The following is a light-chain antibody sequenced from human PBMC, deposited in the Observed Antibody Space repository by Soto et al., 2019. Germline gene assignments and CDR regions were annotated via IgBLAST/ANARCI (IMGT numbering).Light chain of an antibody. CDR2: DNN. V-gene: IGLV1-51*01. CDR3: ATWDSSLSAGV. CDR1: SSNIGNNY. J-gene: IGLJ2*01. Sequence: QSVLTQPPSVSAAPGQKVTISCSGSSSNIGNNYVSWYQQLPGTAPKLLIYDNNKRPSGIPDRFSGSKSGASATLGITGLQTWDEADYYCATWDSSLSAGVFGGGTQLTVL.